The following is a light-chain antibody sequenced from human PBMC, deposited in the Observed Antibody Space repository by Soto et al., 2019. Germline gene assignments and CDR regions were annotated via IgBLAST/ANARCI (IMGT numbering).Light chain of an antibody. CDR3: HQYNSSS. V-gene: IGKV1-5*01. CDR2: HAT. J-gene: IGKJ1*01. Sequence: DIHWSHSPSTLPASVGDRLTIPSRPSQSISNWSACYQKPPRTATHLLIYHATTSESGVPSRFSGSGSGTEFPLTISSLPPDDFATYYCHQYNSSSFGQGTKVDIK. CDR1: QSISNW.